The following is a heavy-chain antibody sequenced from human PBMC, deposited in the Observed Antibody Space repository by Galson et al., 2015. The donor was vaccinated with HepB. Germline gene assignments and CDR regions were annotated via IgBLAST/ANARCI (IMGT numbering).Heavy chain of an antibody. Sequence: PALVKPTQTLTLTCTFSGFSLSTSGVSVSWIRQPPGKALEWLARIDWDDDKYYSTSLKTRLTISKDTSKNQVVLTMTNMNPVDTATYYCAPSRGGFGEFVNWGQGTLVTVSS. J-gene: IGHJ4*02. CDR3: APSRGGFGEFVN. D-gene: IGHD3-10*01. CDR1: GFSLSTSGVS. V-gene: IGHV2-70*11. CDR2: IDWDDDK.